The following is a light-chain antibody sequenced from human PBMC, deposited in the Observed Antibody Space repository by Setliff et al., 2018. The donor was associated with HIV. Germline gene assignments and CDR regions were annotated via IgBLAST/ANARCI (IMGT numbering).Light chain of an antibody. CDR1: SSSIGAGYD. J-gene: IGLJ3*02. Sequence: SVLTQPPSVSGAPGQRVTISCTGSSSSIGAGYDVHWYQQLPGTAPKVLIYGNSDRPSGVPDRFSGSKSGTSASLAITGLQAEDEADYYCQSYDSSLSGWVFGGGTKVTVL. V-gene: IGLV1-40*01. CDR3: QSYDSSLSGWV. CDR2: GNS.